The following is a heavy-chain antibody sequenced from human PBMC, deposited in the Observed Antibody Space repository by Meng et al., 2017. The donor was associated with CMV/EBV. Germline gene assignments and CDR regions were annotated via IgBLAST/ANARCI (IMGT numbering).Heavy chain of an antibody. CDR2: ISSSNSYI. Sequence: GGSLRLSCAASGFTFSSYSMNWVRQPPGKWLEWVSSISSSNSYIYYADSVKGRFTISRDNAKNPPYLQMNSLSAEDTAVYYCAIDREDITLDYWVQGTLVTVSS. V-gene: IGHV3-21*01. CDR1: GFTFSSYS. CDR3: AIDREDITLDY. J-gene: IGHJ4*02. D-gene: IGHD2-15*01.